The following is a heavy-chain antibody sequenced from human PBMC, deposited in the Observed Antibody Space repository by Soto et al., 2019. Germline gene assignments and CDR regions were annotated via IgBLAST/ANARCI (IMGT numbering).Heavy chain of an antibody. D-gene: IGHD5-12*01. CDR3: ARYDDAFDY. J-gene: IGHJ4*02. Sequence: SETLSLTCTVSGGSIFSYYWSWIRQSPGKGLEWIGYIYHTGSTNYYPSFKSRATLSIDTSKNQISLTLTSVTAADTAVYYCARYDDAFDYWGQGTLVTVPS. CDR2: IYHTGST. V-gene: IGHV4-4*08. CDR1: GGSIFSYY.